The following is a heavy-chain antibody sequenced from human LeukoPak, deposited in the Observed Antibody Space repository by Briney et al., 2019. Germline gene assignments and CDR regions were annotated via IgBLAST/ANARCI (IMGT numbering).Heavy chain of an antibody. Sequence: SVKVSCKASGYTFTSYYMHWVRQAPGQGLEWMGRIIPILGIANYAQKFQGRVTITADKSTSTAYMELSSLRSEDTAVYYCARDPEIWMTTVTTPFDYWGQGTLVTVSS. CDR2: IIPILGIA. V-gene: IGHV1-69*04. J-gene: IGHJ4*02. CDR1: GYTFTSYY. CDR3: ARDPEIWMTTVTTPFDY. D-gene: IGHD4-17*01.